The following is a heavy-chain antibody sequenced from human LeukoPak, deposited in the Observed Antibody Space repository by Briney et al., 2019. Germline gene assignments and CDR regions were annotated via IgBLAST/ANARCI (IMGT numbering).Heavy chain of an antibody. CDR1: GYSFTNYW. CDR3: ARQISYSGDGWSPSDY. J-gene: IGHJ4*02. Sequence: GESLKISCKGSGYSFTNYWIGWVRQMPGKGLEWMGIIYPGDSDTRYSPSFQGQVSISADKSISTAYLQWSSLKASDTAMYYCARQISYSGDGWSPSDYWGQGTLVTVSS. CDR2: IYPGDSDT. V-gene: IGHV5-51*01. D-gene: IGHD2-15*01.